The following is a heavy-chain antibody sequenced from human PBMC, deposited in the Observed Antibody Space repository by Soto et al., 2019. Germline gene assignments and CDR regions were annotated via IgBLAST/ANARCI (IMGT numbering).Heavy chain of an antibody. Sequence: QVQLVQSGAEVKKPGASVKVSCKVSGYTLTELSMHWVRQAPGKGLEWMGGFDPEDGETIYAQKFQGRVTMTEDTSTDTAYMELSSLRSEDTAVYYCATAGIAARPGDKYYYYYGMDVWGQGTTVTVSS. J-gene: IGHJ6*02. V-gene: IGHV1-24*01. CDR3: ATAGIAARPGDKYYYYYGMDV. CDR1: GYTLTELS. CDR2: FDPEDGET. D-gene: IGHD6-6*01.